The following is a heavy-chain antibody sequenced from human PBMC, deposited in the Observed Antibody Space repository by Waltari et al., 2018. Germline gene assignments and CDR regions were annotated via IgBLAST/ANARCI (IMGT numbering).Heavy chain of an antibody. D-gene: IGHD3-10*01. CDR2: IYWNSDKI. J-gene: IGHJ6*02. CDR1: GVTPADRA. Sequence: EVQLVQSGGGLVQTGGSLRLSCTTPGVTPADRAMHWVRQVPGKDLEWVAGIYWNSDKIDYADSVKGRFIIARDNAKTSVYLQMNSLRVEDTAFYYCLKDLSPGGADVWGQGTTVTVSS. CDR3: LKDLSPGGADV. V-gene: IGHV3-9*02.